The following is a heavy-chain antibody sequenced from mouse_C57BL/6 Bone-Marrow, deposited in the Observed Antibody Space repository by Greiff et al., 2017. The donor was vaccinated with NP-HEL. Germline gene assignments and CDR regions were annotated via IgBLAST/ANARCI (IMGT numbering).Heavy chain of an antibody. V-gene: IGHV1-78*01. Sequence: QVQLKESDAELVKPGASVKISCKVSGYTFTDHTIHWMKQRPEQGLEWIGYIYPRDGSTKYNEKFKGKATLTADKSSSTAYMQLNSLTSEDSAVYFCARCYYDYDGPHYYAMDYWGQGTSVTVSS. CDR1: GYTFTDHT. J-gene: IGHJ4*01. CDR3: ARCYYDYDGPHYYAMDY. CDR2: IYPRDGST. D-gene: IGHD2-4*01.